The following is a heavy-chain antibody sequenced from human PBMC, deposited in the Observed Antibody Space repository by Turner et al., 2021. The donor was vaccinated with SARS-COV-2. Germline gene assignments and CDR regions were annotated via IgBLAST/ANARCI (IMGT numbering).Heavy chain of an antibody. CDR2: IYYSGST. J-gene: IGHJ4*02. Sequence: QLQLQESGPGLVKPSETLSLTCTVSGGSISSSSYYWGWIRQPPGKGLEWIGSIYYSGSTYYNPSLKSRVTISVDTSKNQFSLNLSSVTAADTAVYYCARFEYGYSYDFGFDYWGQGTLVTVSS. D-gene: IGHD5-18*01. V-gene: IGHV4-39*01. CDR3: ARFEYGYSYDFGFDY. CDR1: GGSISSSSYY.